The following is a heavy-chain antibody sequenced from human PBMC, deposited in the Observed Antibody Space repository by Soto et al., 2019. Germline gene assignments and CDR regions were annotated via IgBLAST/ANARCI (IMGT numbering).Heavy chain of an antibody. CDR3: ARLARSAAKGI. CDR1: GYSFTSYW. V-gene: IGHV5-51*01. Sequence: GESLKISCKGSGYSFTSYWIGWVRQMPGKGLEWMGIIYPGNSNTKKSPYFQGQVTNSADKSISTAYLQWSSLKASDTAMYYCARLARSAAKGIWGQGTLVTVSS. CDR2: IYPGNSNT. J-gene: IGHJ4*02.